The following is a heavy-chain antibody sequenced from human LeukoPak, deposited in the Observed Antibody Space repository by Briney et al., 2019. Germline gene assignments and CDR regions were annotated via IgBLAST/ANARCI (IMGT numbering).Heavy chain of an antibody. CDR2: IIPIFGTA. CDR1: GGTFSSYA. CDR3: ARDLNGDYMRSGFDY. V-gene: IGHV1-69*13. J-gene: IGHJ4*02. D-gene: IGHD4-17*01. Sequence: SVKVSCKASGGTFSSYAISWVRQAPGQGLEWMGGIIPIFGTANYAQKFQGRVTITADESTSTAYMELSSLRSEDTAVYYCARDLNGDYMRSGFDYWGQGTLVTVSS.